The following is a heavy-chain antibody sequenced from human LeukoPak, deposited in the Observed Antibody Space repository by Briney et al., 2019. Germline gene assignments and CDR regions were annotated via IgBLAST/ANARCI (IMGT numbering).Heavy chain of an antibody. V-gene: IGHV3-48*03. CDR1: GFSFSSHE. D-gene: IGHD2-2*01. CDR3: ARGGYCSTTICYRRNAFDI. J-gene: IGHJ3*02. CDR2: ISSSGSTI. Sequence: PGGSLRLSCAASGFSFSSHEMNWVRQAPGKGLEGVSHISSSGSTIYYVDSVKGRFTISRDNAKNTLYLQMNSLRAEDTAVYYCARGGYCSTTICYRRNAFDIWGQGTMVTVSS.